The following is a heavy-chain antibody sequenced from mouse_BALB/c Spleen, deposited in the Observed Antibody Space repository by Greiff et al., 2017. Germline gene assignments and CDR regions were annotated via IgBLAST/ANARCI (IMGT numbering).Heavy chain of an antibody. Sequence: VQVVESGAELVKPGASVKLSCKTSGYTFTSYWIQWVKQRPGQGLGWIGEIFPGTGTTYYNEKFKGKATLTIDTSSSTAYMQLSSLTSEDSAVYFCVFLTTGFAYWGQGTLVTVSA. J-gene: IGHJ3*01. CDR1: GYTFTSYW. V-gene: IGHV1S132*01. CDR3: VFLTTGFAY. CDR2: IFPGTGTT. D-gene: IGHD2-12*01.